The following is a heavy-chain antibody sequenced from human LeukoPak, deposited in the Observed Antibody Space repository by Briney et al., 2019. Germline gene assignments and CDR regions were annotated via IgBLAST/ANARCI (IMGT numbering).Heavy chain of an antibody. CDR1: GFTFDDYA. CDR3: AKDTTDYYGSGVDY. D-gene: IGHD3-10*01. CDR2: ISWNSGSI. J-gene: IGHJ4*02. Sequence: GRSLRLSCAASGFTFDDYAMHWVRHAPGKGLEWVSGISWNSGSIGYADSVKGRFTISRDNAKNSLYLQMNSLRAEDTALYYCAKDTTDYYGSGVDYWGQGTLVTVSS. V-gene: IGHV3-9*01.